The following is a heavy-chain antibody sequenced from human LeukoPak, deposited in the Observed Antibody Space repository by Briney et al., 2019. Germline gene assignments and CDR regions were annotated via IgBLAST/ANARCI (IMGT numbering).Heavy chain of an antibody. CDR3: ARGFPQFPFDY. CDR2: IYYSGST. CDR1: GGSISSYY. V-gene: IGHV4-59*01. J-gene: IGHJ4*02. Sequence: PSETLSLTCTVSGGSISSYYWSWIRQPPGKGLEWIGYIYYSGSTNYNPSLKSRVTISVDTSKNQFSLKLSSVTAADTAAYYCARGFPQFPFDYWGQGTLVTVSS.